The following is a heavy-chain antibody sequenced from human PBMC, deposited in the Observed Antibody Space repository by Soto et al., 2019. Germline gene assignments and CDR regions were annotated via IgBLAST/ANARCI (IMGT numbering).Heavy chain of an antibody. CDR3: ARGGEPIGYYGLDV. CDR2: MYYTGVT. J-gene: IGHJ6*02. V-gene: IGHV4-61*01. CDR1: GGSVRSGHHF. Sequence: QVQLQESGPGLLKASETLSLTCSVSGGSVRSGHHFWNWIRQPPGRGLEWLGYMYYTGVTNYKPSLKSRVSMSVDTYKDQFSLNLTSLTAADTAVYYCARGGEPIGYYGLDVWGQGTTVTVSS.